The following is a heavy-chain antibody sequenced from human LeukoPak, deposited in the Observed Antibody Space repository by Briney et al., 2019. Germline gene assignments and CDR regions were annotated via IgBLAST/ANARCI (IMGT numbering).Heavy chain of an antibody. CDR1: GYTFTSYA. J-gene: IGHJ3*02. D-gene: IGHD3-10*01. CDR2: INAGNGNT. Sequence: ASVKVSCKASGYTFTSYAMHWVRQAPGQRLEWMGWINAGNGNTKYSQKFQGRVTITRDTSASTAYMELSSLRSEDTAVYYCARAPTYYGSGWAFDIWGQGTMVTVSS. CDR3: ARAPTYYGSGWAFDI. V-gene: IGHV1-3*01.